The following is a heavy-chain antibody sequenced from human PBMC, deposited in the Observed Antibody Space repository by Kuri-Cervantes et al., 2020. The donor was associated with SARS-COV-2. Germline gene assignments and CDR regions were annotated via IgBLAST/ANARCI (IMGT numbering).Heavy chain of an antibody. D-gene: IGHD6-6*01. CDR2: IWYDGSNK. CDR3: AKRQGPYSSSAPHFDY. Sequence: GESLKISCAASGFTFSSYGMHWVRQAPGKGLEWVAVIWYDGSNKYYADSVKGRFTISRDNSKNTLYLQMNSLRAEDTAVYYCAKRQGPYSSSAPHFDYWGQGTLVTVSS. CDR1: GFTFSSYG. J-gene: IGHJ4*02. V-gene: IGHV3-33*06.